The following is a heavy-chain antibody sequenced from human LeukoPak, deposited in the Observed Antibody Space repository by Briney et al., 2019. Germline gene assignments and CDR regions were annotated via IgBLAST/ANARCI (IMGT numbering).Heavy chain of an antibody. Sequence: VKVSCKASGGTFSSYAISWVRRAPGQGLEWMGGIIPIFGTANYAQKFQGRVTITADESTSTAYMELSSLRSEDTAVYYCARDRVWSGYMDVWGKGTTVTISS. CDR2: IIPIFGTA. D-gene: IGHD3-3*01. V-gene: IGHV1-69*01. CDR3: ARDRVWSGYMDV. CDR1: GGTFSSYA. J-gene: IGHJ6*03.